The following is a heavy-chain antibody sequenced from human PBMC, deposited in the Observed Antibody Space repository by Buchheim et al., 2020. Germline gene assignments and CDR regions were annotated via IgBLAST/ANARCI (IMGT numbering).Heavy chain of an antibody. D-gene: IGHD5-12*01. CDR3: ARDGYSGYEAFDY. CDR2: INPNSGGT. CDR1: GYTFTGYY. J-gene: IGHJ4*02. Sequence: QVQLVQSGAEVKKLGASVKVSCKASGYTFTGYYMHWVRQAPGQGLEWMGWINPNSGGTYFAQKFQGRVTMTSDTSISTAYMELSRLRSDDTAVYYCARDGYSGYEAFDYWGQGTL. V-gene: IGHV1-2*02.